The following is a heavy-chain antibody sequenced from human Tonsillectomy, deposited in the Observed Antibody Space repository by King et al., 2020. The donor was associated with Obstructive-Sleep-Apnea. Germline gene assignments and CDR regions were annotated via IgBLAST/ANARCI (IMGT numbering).Heavy chain of an antibody. CDR1: GFTFSTYS. CDR3: ATGTDFDY. CDR2: IIISSSTI. D-gene: IGHD3-10*01. J-gene: IGHJ4*02. V-gene: IGHV3-48*04. Sequence: VQLVESGGGLVQPGGSLRLSCAASGFTFSTYSMNWVRQAPGKGLEWVSYIIISSSTIYYTDSVKGRFTISRDNAKNSLYLQMNSLRAEDTAVYYCATGTDFDYWGQGTLVTVSS.